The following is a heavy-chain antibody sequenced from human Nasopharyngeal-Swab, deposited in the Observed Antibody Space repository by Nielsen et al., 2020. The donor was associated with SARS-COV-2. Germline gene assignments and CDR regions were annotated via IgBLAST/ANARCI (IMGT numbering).Heavy chain of an antibody. J-gene: IGHJ1*01. CDR1: GFTFSSYA. Sequence: ETLSLTCAASGFTFSSYAMSWVRQAPGKGLEWVSAISGSGSSTYYADSVKGRFTISRDNSKNTLYLQMNSLRAEDTAVFYCAKDWHGSGSYLPYFQHWGQGTLVTVSS. CDR3: AKDWHGSGSYLPYFQH. V-gene: IGHV3-23*01. D-gene: IGHD3-10*01. CDR2: ISGSGSST.